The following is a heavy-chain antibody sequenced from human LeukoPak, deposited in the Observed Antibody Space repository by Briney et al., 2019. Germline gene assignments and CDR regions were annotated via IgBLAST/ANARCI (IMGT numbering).Heavy chain of an antibody. D-gene: IGHD6-13*01. CDR1: GYSFTSYW. V-gene: IGHV5-51*01. Sequence: GESLKISCKGSGYSFTSYWIGWVRQMPGKGLEWMGIIYPGDSDTRYSPSFQGQVTISADNSISTAYLQWSSLKASDTAMYYCARDLSAAGTGGYYFDYWGQGTLVTGSS. CDR3: ARDLSAAGTGGYYFDY. J-gene: IGHJ4*02. CDR2: IYPGDSDT.